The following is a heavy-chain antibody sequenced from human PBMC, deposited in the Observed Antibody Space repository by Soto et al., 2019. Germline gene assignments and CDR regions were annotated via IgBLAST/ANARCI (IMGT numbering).Heavy chain of an antibody. Sequence: EVQLVESGGGLVQPGGSLRLSCAASGFTFSSYWMSWVRQAPGKGLEWVANIKQDGSEKYYVDSVKGRFTISGDNAKNSLYLQMNSLRAEDTAVYYCARVEAYGWENDAFDIWGQGTMVTVSS. CDR2: IKQDGSEK. CDR1: GFTFSSYW. V-gene: IGHV3-7*01. CDR3: ARVEAYGWENDAFDI. J-gene: IGHJ3*02. D-gene: IGHD6-19*01.